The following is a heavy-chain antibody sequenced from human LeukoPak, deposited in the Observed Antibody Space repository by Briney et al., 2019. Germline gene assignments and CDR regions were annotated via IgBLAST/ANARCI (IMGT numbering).Heavy chain of an antibody. CDR3: ARYSSGWYGGYHYYYYMDV. CDR1: GYTFTSYD. Sequence: ASVKVSCKASGYTFTSYDINWVRQATGQGLEWMGWMNPNSGNTGYAQKFQGRVTITRNTSISTAYMELSSLRSEDTAVYYCARYSSGWYGGYHYYYYMDVWGKGTTVTVSS. V-gene: IGHV1-8*03. J-gene: IGHJ6*03. CDR2: MNPNSGNT. D-gene: IGHD6-19*01.